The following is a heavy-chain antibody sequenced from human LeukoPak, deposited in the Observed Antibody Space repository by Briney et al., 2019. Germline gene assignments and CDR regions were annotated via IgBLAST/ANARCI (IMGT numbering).Heavy chain of an antibody. V-gene: IGHV3-53*04. CDR1: GLTVSSYY. D-gene: IGHD6-6*01. Sequence: GGSLRLSCAASGLTVSSYYMSWGRQAPGKGLEWVSVIYSDGSTNYADSVKGRFSISRHNSKNTLYLQMNSLRAEDMAVYYCARGLYTSASGLGYWGQGTLVTVSS. J-gene: IGHJ4*02. CDR2: IYSDGST. CDR3: ARGLYTSASGLGY.